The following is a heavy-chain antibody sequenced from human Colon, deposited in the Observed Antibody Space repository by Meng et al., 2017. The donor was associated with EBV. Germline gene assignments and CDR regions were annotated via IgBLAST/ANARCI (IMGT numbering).Heavy chain of an antibody. CDR1: GGSFRGYY. D-gene: IGHD6-19*01. J-gene: IGHJ4*02. CDR3: ARRLAALDY. V-gene: IGHV4-34*01. CDR2: INYSGNT. Sequence: QLQLQESGPGLLKPSXTLSLSCAVYGGSFRGYYWTWIRQPPGKGLEWVAEINYSGNTNYSPSLKSRVTISIDTSKNQFSLKLSSVTAADTAIYYCARRLAALDYWGQGTLVTVSS.